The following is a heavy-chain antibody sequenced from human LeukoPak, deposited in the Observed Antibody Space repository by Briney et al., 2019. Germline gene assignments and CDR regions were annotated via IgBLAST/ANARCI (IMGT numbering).Heavy chain of an antibody. J-gene: IGHJ4*02. Sequence: SQTLSLTCAISGDSVSGNRATWNWLRQSPSRGLEWLGRIYYRSKWYADYAVSVKGRIAINPDTSKNQFSLKLSSVTAADTAVYYCARLVDYWGQGTLVTVSS. CDR1: GDSVSGNRAT. CDR3: ARLVDY. CDR2: IYYRSKWYA. V-gene: IGHV6-1*01.